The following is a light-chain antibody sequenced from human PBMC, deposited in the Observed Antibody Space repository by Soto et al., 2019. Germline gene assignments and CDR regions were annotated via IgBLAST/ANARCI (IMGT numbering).Light chain of an antibody. J-gene: IGKJ5*01. CDR2: GAS. CDR1: QSVSSN. Sequence: EIVMTQSPATLSVSPGERATLSCRASQSVSSNLAWYQQKPGQAPRLVIYGASTRATGIPARFSGSGSGTEFTLTLSSLQSEDFAVYYCQQYNNWITFGQGTRLEIK. CDR3: QQYNNWIT. V-gene: IGKV3-15*01.